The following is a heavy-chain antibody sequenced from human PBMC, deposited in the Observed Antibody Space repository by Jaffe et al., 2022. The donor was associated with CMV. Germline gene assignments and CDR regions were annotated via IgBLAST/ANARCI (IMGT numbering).Heavy chain of an antibody. J-gene: IGHJ4*02. D-gene: IGHD3-16*01. CDR3: ARAGRSGGPFDY. V-gene: IGHV3-48*03. CDR2: ISSSGSTI. CDR1: GFTFSSYE. Sequence: EVQLVESGGGLVQPGGSLRLSCAASGFTFSSYEMNWVRQAPGKGLEWVSYISSSGSTIYYADSVKGRFTISRDNAKNSLYLQMNSLRAEDTAVYYCARAGRSGGPFDYWGQGTLVTVSS.